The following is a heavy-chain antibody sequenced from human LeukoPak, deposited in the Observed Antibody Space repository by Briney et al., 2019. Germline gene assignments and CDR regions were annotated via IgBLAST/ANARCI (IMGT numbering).Heavy chain of an antibody. CDR1: GFTFSSYG. J-gene: IGHJ4*02. Sequence: PGGSLGLSCAASGFTFSSYGMSWVRQAPGKGLEWVSAISGSGGSTYYADSVRGRFTISRDNSKNTLYLQMNSLRDEDTAVYYCAKSFSGWYFYWGQGTLVTVSS. CDR2: ISGSGGST. D-gene: IGHD6-19*01. V-gene: IGHV3-23*01. CDR3: AKSFSGWYFY.